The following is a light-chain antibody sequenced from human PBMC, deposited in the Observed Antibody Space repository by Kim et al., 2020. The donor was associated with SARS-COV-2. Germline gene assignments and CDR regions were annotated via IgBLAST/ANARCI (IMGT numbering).Light chain of an antibody. CDR2: QDT. Sequence: SYELTQPPSMSVSPGQTANITCSGEELGHKYTCWYQQKPGQSPVLVIYQDTRRPSGIPERFSGSNSGNTATLTISATQAIDEADYYCQAWDSGTAVFGGGTQLTVL. J-gene: IGLJ2*01. V-gene: IGLV3-1*01. CDR1: ELGHKY. CDR3: QAWDSGTAV.